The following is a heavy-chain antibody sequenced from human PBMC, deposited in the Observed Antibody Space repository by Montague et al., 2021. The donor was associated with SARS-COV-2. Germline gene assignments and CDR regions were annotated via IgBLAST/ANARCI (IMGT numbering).Heavy chain of an antibody. V-gene: IGHV4-39*07. J-gene: IGHJ6*02. CDR1: GGSISSSSYY. Sequence: SETLSLTYTVSGGSISSSSYYWGWIRQPPGKGLEWIGSIYYSGSTYYXPSLKSRVTISVDTSKNQFSLKLSSVTAADTAVYYCARVGRQQLVRLSGMDVWGQGTTVTVSS. CDR3: ARVGRQQLVRLSGMDV. D-gene: IGHD6-13*01. CDR2: IYYSGST.